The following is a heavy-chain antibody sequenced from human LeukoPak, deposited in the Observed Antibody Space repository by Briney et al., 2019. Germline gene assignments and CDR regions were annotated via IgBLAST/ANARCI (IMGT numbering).Heavy chain of an antibody. V-gene: IGHV1-2*06. CDR2: INPNSGGT. CDR3: ASFDYAIIANYYYYYMDV. D-gene: IGHD3-16*01. CDR1: GYTFTGYY. J-gene: IGHJ6*03. Sequence: ASVKVSCKASGYTFTGYYMHWVRQAPGQGLEWMGRINPNSGGTNYAQKFQGRVTMTRDTSISTAYMELSRLRSDDTAVYYCASFDYAIIANYYYYYMDVWAKGPRSPSP.